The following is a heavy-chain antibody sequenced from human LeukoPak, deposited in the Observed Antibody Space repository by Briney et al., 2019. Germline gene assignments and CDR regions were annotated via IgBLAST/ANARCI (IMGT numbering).Heavy chain of an antibody. V-gene: IGHV3-48*04. CDR1: GFTFSSYS. Sequence: GGSLRLSCAASGFTFSSYSMNWVRQAPGKGLEWVSYISSSSRTIYYADSVKGRFTISRDNAKNSLYLQMNSLRAEDTAVYYCARDEYYYDSSGYYFPGGLHYWGQGTLVIVSS. J-gene: IGHJ4*02. D-gene: IGHD3-22*01. CDR2: ISSSSRTI. CDR3: ARDEYYYDSSGYYFPGGLHY.